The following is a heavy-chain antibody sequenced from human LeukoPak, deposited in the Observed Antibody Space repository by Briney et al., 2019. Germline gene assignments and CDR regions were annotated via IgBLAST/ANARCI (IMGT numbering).Heavy chain of an antibody. J-gene: IGHJ6*03. Sequence: PSETLSLTCTVSGGSISSSSYYWGWIRQPPGKGLEWIGRIYYSGSTYYNPSLKSRVTIPLDTSKNQFSLKLSSVTAADTAVYYCARVPAIVTGYYYIDVWGKGTTVTVSS. CDR1: GGSISSSSYY. D-gene: IGHD5-18*01. CDR2: IYYSGST. V-gene: IGHV4-39*07. CDR3: ARVPAIVTGYYYIDV.